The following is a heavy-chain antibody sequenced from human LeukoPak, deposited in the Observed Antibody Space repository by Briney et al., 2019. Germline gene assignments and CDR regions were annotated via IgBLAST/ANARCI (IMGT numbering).Heavy chain of an antibody. CDR1: GWTFSSYW. V-gene: IGHV3-7*01. D-gene: IGHD1-26*01. Sequence: GGSLTLSCAAYGWTFSSYWRSWIRQPPGKGLEWVGNLKQGGSEKYYVDSVKGRFTISRDNAKNSVYLQTNSLRAEDTAVYYCARDKIVGATNFDSWGQGTLVTVSS. J-gene: IGHJ4*02. CDR3: ARDKIVGATNFDS. CDR2: LKQGGSEK.